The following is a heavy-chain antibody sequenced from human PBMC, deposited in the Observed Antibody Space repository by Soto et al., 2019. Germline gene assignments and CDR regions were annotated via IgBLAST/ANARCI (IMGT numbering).Heavy chain of an antibody. J-gene: IGHJ3*01. CDR2: IYYSGST. CDR1: GGSISNYY. CDR3: ASDPSLAGATKKNAFDV. Sequence: SETLSLTCTVSGGSISNYYWSWIRQPPGKGLEWIGYIYYSGSTNYNPSLKSRVTISVDTSRNQFSLKLSSVTAADTAVYYCASDPSLAGATKKNAFDVWGQGTMVTVSS. V-gene: IGHV4-59*01. D-gene: IGHD1-26*01.